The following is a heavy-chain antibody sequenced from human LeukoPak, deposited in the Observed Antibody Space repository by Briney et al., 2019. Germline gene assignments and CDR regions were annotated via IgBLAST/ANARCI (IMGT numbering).Heavy chain of an antibody. D-gene: IGHD1-1*01. V-gene: IGHV3-23*01. CDR1: GFTFSSYA. CDR3: AKSLFTSATGTGRAFHI. Sequence: GSLRLSCAASGFTFSSYAMSWVRQAPGKGLEWVSAISASGDVTFYADSLRGRFTISRDNSKSTLYLQMNGLRAEDTAIFYCAKSLFTSATGTGRAFHIWGQGTRVTVSS. CDR2: ISASGDVT. J-gene: IGHJ3*02.